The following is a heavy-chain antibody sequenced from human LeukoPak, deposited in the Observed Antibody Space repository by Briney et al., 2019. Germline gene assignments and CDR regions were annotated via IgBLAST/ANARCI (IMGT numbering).Heavy chain of an antibody. J-gene: IGHJ6*03. D-gene: IGHD3-16*01. Sequence: SETLSLTCTVSGYSIRSGYYWGWIRQPPGKGLEWIGSIHHSGSTFYNSSLKSRVTISVDTSKNQFSLKVNSMTAADTAVYYCATLDYYYMDVWGKGTTVTVSS. CDR1: GYSIRSGYY. CDR2: IHHSGST. V-gene: IGHV4-38-2*02. CDR3: ATLDYYYMDV.